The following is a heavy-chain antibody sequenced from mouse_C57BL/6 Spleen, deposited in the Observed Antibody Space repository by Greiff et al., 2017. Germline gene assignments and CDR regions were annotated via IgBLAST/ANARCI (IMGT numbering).Heavy chain of an antibody. V-gene: IGHV1-22*01. D-gene: IGHD1-1*02. CDR1: GYTFTVYH. CDR2: INPNNGGT. Sequence: VQLQQSGPELVKPGASVQMSCKASGYTFTVYHMHWVKQSHGKSLEWIGYINPNNGGTSYNPKFKGKATLTVNKSSSTAYMERRSLTAEDTAVYYCACYYGGPFWDIEVWGTGTAVTVSS. CDR3: ACYYGGPFWDIEV. J-gene: IGHJ1*03.